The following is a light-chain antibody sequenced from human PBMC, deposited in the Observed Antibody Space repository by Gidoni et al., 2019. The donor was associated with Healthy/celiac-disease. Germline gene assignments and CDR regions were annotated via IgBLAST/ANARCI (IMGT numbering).Light chain of an antibody. CDR1: SSNIGSNT. V-gene: IGLV1-44*01. J-gene: IGLJ2*01. CDR3: AAWDDSLNGQV. CDR2: SNN. Sequence: QSVLTQPPSASGTPAQRVTISCSGSSSNIGSNTVNWYQPLPGTAPKLLIYSNNQRPSGVPDRFSGSKSGTSASLAISGLQSEDEADYYCAAWDDSLNGQVFGGGTKLTVL.